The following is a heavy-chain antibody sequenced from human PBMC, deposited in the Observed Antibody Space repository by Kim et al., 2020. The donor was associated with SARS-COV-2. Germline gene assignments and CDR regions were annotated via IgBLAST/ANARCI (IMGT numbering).Heavy chain of an antibody. CDR2: ISYDGSNK. J-gene: IGHJ4*02. D-gene: IGHD2-21*02. CDR1: GFTFSSYA. V-gene: IGHV3-30-3*01. Sequence: GGSLRLSCAASGFTFSSYAMHWVRQAPGKGLEWVAVISYDGSNKYYADSVKGRFTISRDNSKNTLYLQMNSLRAEDTAVYYCASSLGAVVTAILVYWGQG. CDR3: ASSLGAVVTAILVY.